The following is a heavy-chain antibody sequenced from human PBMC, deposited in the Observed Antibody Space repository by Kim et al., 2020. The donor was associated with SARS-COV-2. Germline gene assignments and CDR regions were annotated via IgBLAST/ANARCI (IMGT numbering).Heavy chain of an antibody. CDR1: GFTFSSYS. D-gene: IGHD5-18*01. V-gene: IGHV3-21*01. CDR2: ISSSSSYI. J-gene: IGHJ6*02. Sequence: GGSLRLSCAASGFTFSSYSMNWVRQAPGKGLEWVSSISSSSSYIYYADSVKGRFTISRDNAKNSLYLQMNSLRAEDTAVYYCARVVDTAMAYYYYGMDVWGQGTTVTVSS. CDR3: ARVVDTAMAYYYYGMDV.